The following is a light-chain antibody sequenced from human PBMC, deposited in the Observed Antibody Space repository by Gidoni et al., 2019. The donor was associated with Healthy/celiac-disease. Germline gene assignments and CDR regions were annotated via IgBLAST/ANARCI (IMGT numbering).Light chain of an antibody. V-gene: IGKV1-39*01. J-gene: IGKJ3*01. CDR2: AAS. CDR1: QSISSY. Sequence: DIQMTQSPSSLSASVGDRVTITCRASQSISSYLNWYQQKPGKAPKLLIYAASSLQSGVPSRFSGSGSGTDFTLTSSSLQPEDFATYYCQQSYSTSPRTFGPGTKVDIK. CDR3: QQSYSTSPRT.